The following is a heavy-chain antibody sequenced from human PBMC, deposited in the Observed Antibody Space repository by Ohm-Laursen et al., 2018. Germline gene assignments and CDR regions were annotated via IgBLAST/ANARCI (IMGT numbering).Heavy chain of an antibody. CDR3: AKGYDYGGEKCYFDY. CDR1: RFTFSNYG. V-gene: IGHV3-30*18. CDR2: ISYDGSNK. D-gene: IGHD4-23*01. Sequence: RSLRLSCAASRFTFSNYGMNWVRQAPGKGLEWVAVISYDGSNKHYADSVKGRFTISRYNYKNTLYLQMNSLRAEDTAVYYCAKGYDYGGEKCYFDYWGQGTLVTVSS. J-gene: IGHJ4*02.